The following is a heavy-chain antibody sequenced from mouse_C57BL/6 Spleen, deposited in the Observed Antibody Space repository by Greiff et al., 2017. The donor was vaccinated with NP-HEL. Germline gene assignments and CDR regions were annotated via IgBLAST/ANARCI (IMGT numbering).Heavy chain of an antibody. J-gene: IGHJ4*01. CDR3: ARHGYLEDAMDY. CDR2: IWSDGST. Sequence: VKLQESGPGLVAPSQSLSITCTVSGFSLTSYGVHWVRQPPGKGLEWLVVIWSDGSTTYNSALKSRLSISKDNSKSQVFLKMNSLQTDDTAMDYCARHGYLEDAMDYWGQGTSVTVSS. D-gene: IGHD1-2*01. CDR1: GFSLTSYG. V-gene: IGHV2-6-1*01.